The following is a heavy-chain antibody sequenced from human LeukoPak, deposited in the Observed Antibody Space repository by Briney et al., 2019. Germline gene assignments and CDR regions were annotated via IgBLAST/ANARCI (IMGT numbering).Heavy chain of an antibody. Sequence: ASVKVSCKASGYTFTGYYMHWVRQAPGQGLEWMGWINPNSGGTNYAQKFQGRVTMTRDTSISTAYMELSRLRSDDTAVYYCARKTYYYDSSGYYYEYFQHWGQGTLVTVSS. J-gene: IGHJ1*01. CDR2: INPNSGGT. D-gene: IGHD3-22*01. CDR3: ARKTYYYDSSGYYYEYFQH. V-gene: IGHV1-2*02. CDR1: GYTFTGYY.